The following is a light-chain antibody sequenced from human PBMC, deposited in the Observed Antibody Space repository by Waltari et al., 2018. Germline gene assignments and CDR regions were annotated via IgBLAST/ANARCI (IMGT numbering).Light chain of an antibody. CDR2: RAS. J-gene: IGKJ1*01. Sequence: EIVLTQSPGTASLSPGERVTLSCRASQRFGSSSLAWYQQKPGQAPRLVIYRASRRATGIPDRFSGSGSGTDFSLTISRLEPEDFAVYYCQQHGTLPATFGQGTKVEIK. CDR3: QQHGTLPAT. CDR1: QRFGSSS. V-gene: IGKV3-20*01.